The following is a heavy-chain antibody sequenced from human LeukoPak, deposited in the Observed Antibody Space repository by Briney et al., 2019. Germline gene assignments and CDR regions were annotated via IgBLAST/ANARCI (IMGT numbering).Heavy chain of an antibody. CDR3: ARTYYSNYVHYFDF. J-gene: IGHJ4*02. D-gene: IGHD4-11*01. CDR1: GFTFSSYG. CDR2: IRYDGSNK. V-gene: IGHV3-30*02. Sequence: GGSLRLSCAASGFTFSSYGMHWVRQAPGKGLEWVAFIRYDGSNKFYADSVKGRFTISRDNSKNTLYLQMNSLRAEDTSVYYCARTYYSNYVHYFDFRGQGTLVAVSS.